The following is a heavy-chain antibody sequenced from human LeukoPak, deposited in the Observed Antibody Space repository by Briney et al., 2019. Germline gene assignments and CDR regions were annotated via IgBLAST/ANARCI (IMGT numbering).Heavy chain of an antibody. CDR3: ARSLGMGATLDY. D-gene: IGHD1-26*01. V-gene: IGHV1-3*03. J-gene: IGHJ4*02. Sequence: ASVKVSCKASGYTFSNYAMHWVRQAPGQRLEWMGWINAGNGNTRYSQEFKGRVTITRDTSASTVYMELSSLRSEDMAVYSCARSLGMGATLDYWGRGTLVTVSS. CDR2: INAGNGNT. CDR1: GYTFSNYA.